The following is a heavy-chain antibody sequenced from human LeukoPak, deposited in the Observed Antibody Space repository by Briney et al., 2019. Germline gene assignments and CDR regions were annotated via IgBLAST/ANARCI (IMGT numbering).Heavy chain of an antibody. CDR2: IRYDGSNK. J-gene: IGHJ2*01. CDR1: GFTFSSYG. CDR3: ARDFYGDNSEVVSWHFDL. Sequence: PGGSLRLSCAASGFTFSSYGMHWVRQAPGKGLEWVAFIRYDGSNKYYADSVKGRFTISRDNSKNTLYLQMNSLRAEDTAVYYCARDFYGDNSEVVSWHFDLWGRGTLVSVSS. V-gene: IGHV3-30*02. D-gene: IGHD4-23*01.